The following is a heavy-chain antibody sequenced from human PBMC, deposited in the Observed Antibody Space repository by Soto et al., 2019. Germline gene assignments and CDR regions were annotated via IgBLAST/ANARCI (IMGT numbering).Heavy chain of an antibody. V-gene: IGHV3-64D*06. J-gene: IGHJ3*02. CDR1: GFTFSSYA. CDR2: ISSNGGST. CDR3: AHSRGAFDI. Sequence: GGSLRLSCSASGFTFSSYAMHWVRQPPGKGLEYVSAISSNGGSTYYADSVKGRFTISRDNSKNTLYPQMSSLGAEDTAVYCCAHSRGAFDIWGQGTMVTVSS.